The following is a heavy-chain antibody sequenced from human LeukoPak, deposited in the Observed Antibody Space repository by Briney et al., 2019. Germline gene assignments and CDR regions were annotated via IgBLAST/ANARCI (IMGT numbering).Heavy chain of an antibody. Sequence: SETLSLTCSVSGGSISSSSYYWGWIRQPPGKGLEWIWSIYYSGSTYYNPSLKSRVTISVDTSKNQLSLKLSSVTAADTAVYYCASGEGVLRYFDWLLSTYYYYYGMDVWGQGTTVTVSS. CDR3: ASGEGVLRYFDWLLSTYYYYYGMDV. J-gene: IGHJ6*02. V-gene: IGHV4-39*01. D-gene: IGHD3-9*01. CDR2: IYYSGST. CDR1: GGSISSSSYY.